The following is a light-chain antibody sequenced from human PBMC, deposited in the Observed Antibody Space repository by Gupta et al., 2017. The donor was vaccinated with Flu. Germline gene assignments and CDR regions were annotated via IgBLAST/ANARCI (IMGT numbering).Light chain of an antibody. V-gene: IGKV2-28*01. CDR2: LGF. CDR3: MQSLQTPIT. J-gene: IGKJ5*01. Sequence: DIVMTQSPLSLPVTPGEPASISCRSSQSLLHNNGYNYLDWYLQKPGQSPHLLIYLGFNRASGVPDRFSGSGSGTDFTLKISRVEAEDVGVYYCMQSLQTPITFGQGTRLEIK. CDR1: QSLLHNNGYNY.